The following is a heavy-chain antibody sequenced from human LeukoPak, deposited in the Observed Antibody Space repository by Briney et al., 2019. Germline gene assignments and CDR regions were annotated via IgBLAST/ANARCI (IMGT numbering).Heavy chain of an antibody. CDR1: GGSISSSGYY. J-gene: IGHJ5*02. Sequence: PSETLSLTCTVSGGSISSSGYYWGWIRQPPGKGLESIGSIYYTGTTSYNPSLKSRLTISVDTSKNQFSLKLSSVTAADTAVYYCARLYCSRTSCYYASWGQGTLVTVSS. V-gene: IGHV4-39*07. D-gene: IGHD2-2*01. CDR2: IYYTGTT. CDR3: ARLYCSRTSCYYAS.